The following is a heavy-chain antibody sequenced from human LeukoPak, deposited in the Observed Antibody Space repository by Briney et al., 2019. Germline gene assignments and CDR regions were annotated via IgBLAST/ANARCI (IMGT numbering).Heavy chain of an antibody. CDR2: ISAYNGNT. V-gene: IGHV1-18*01. Sequence: ASVKVSCKASGYTFTSYGIAWVRQAPGQGPEWMGWISAYNGNTNYAQKLQGRVTMTTDTSTSTAYMELRGLRSDDTAVYYCARGELGYCSGGSCFGSDYWGQGTLVTVSS. J-gene: IGHJ4*02. CDR3: ARGELGYCSGGSCFGSDY. D-gene: IGHD2-15*01. CDR1: GYTFTSYG.